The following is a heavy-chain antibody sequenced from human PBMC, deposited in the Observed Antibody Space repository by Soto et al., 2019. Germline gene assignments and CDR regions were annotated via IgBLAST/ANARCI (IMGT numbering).Heavy chain of an antibody. CDR1: GYSFTNND. V-gene: IGHV1-8*01. D-gene: IGHD3-16*01. J-gene: IGHJ5*02. CDR3: ARMETFGSLNWFDP. Sequence: ASVKVSCKASGYSFTNNDVSWVRQATGQGLEWMGWMNPGSGDTGYAQRFQGRVTMTRDISIATAYMELSSLRSDDTAIYYCARMETFGSLNWFDPWGQGTLVTVSS. CDR2: MNPGSGDT.